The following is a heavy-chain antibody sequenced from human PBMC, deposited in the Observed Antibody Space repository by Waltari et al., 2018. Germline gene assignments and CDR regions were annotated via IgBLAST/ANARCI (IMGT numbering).Heavy chain of an antibody. CDR2: IYHSGST. Sequence: QVQLQESGPGLVKPSETLSLTFAVSGYSISSGYYWGWLRQPPGKGLEWIGSIYHSGSTYYNPSLKSRVTISVDTSKNQFSLKLSSVTAADTAVYYCARGPGGAYYYYYMDVWGKGTTVTVSS. J-gene: IGHJ6*03. CDR3: ARGPGGAYYYYYMDV. V-gene: IGHV4-38-2*01. D-gene: IGHD3-10*01. CDR1: GYSISSGYY.